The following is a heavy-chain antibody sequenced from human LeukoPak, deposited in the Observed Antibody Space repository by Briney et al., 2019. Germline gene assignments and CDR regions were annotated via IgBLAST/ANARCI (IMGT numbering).Heavy chain of an antibody. CDR2: ITSYRRDT. J-gene: IGHJ4*02. D-gene: IGHD3-22*01. V-gene: IGHV3-23*01. CDR1: GFTFSNYA. Sequence: GGSLRLSCEASGFTFSNYAMNWVRQTPGKGLEWVSSITSYRRDTYYADSVKGRFTISRDNSKNTLYLQMNSLRAEDTAVYYCANEYYYDSSGYYVDGDYWGQGTLVTVSS. CDR3: ANEYYYDSSGYYVDGDY.